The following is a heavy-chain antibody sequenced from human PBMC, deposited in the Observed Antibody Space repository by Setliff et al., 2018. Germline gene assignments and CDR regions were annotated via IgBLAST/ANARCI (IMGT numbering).Heavy chain of an antibody. V-gene: IGHV1-46*01. CDR1: GYTFTDYY. Sequence: GASVKVSCKASGYTFTDYYMHWVQQAPGKGLEWMGIINPSGDSTNYAQKFQGRVTMTRDTSTSTVYMELSSLRSEDTAVYYCARVHEASGWRYFDYWGQGTLVTVSS. CDR3: ARVHEASGWRYFDY. CDR2: INPSGDST. J-gene: IGHJ4*02. D-gene: IGHD6-19*01.